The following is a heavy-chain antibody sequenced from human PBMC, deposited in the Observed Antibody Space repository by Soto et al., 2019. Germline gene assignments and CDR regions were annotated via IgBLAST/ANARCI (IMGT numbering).Heavy chain of an antibody. J-gene: IGHJ4*02. Sequence: QVQLQQWGAGLLKPSETLSLTCAVSGGSFSGFYWTWIRQPPGKGLEWIGEINHSGSTNYNPSLNSRVTVSLATSKHPFSLKLSSVTAADTSVYYCARSHREGLTGTTWLYYFDYWGQGTLVTVSS. V-gene: IGHV4-34*01. CDR2: INHSGST. CDR1: GGSFSGFY. D-gene: IGHD1-20*01. CDR3: ARSHREGLTGTTWLYYFDY.